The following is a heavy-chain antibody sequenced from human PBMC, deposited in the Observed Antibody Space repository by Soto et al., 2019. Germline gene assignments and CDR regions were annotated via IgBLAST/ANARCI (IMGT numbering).Heavy chain of an antibody. CDR2: IYYSGST. Sequence: PSETLSLTCTVSGGSISSGDYYWSWIRQPPGKGLEWIGYIYYSGSTYYNPSLKSRVTISVDTSKNQFSLKLSSVTAADTAVYYCARDRVGPYYYYGMDVWGQGTTVTVSS. CDR3: ARDRVGPYYYYGMDV. D-gene: IGHD1-26*01. J-gene: IGHJ6*02. CDR1: GGSISSGDYY. V-gene: IGHV4-30-4*01.